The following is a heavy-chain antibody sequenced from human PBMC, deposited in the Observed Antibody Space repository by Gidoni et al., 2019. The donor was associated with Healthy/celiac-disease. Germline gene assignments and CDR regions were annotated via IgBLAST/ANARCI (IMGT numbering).Heavy chain of an antibody. Sequence: QVQLQESGPGLVKPSETLSLTCTVSGGSISSYYWSWIRQPPGKGLEWIGYNYYSGSTNYNPSLKSRVTISVDTSKNQFSLKLSSVTAADTAVYYCARGSLYFDLWGRGTLVTVSS. J-gene: IGHJ2*01. CDR3: ARGSLYFDL. V-gene: IGHV4-59*01. CDR2: NYYSGST. CDR1: GGSISSYY.